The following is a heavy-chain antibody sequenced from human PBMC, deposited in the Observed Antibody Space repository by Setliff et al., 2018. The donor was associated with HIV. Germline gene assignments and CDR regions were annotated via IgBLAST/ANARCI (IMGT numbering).Heavy chain of an antibody. V-gene: IGHV4-59*01. J-gene: IGHJ4*02. Sequence: SETLSLTCTVSGDSISSYYWTWIRQSPAKGLEWIGYIYYTGATNYNPSLKSRLTISLDTSKRQFSLILNSVTAADTAVYYCARPTPRGYSYGHYYFDYWGQGTLVTVSS. CDR1: GDSISSYY. D-gene: IGHD5-18*01. CDR3: ARPTPRGYSYGHYYFDY. CDR2: IYYTGAT.